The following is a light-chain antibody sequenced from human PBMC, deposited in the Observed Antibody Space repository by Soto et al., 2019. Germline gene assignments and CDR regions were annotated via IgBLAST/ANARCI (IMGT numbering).Light chain of an antibody. V-gene: IGKV1-5*03. J-gene: IGKJ1*01. Sequence: DIQMTKSPSTLSASVGARVTITCPASQSISSWLAWYQQKPGKAPNLLIHKASHLESGVPSRFSGSGSGTEFTLTSSSLQPGDFATYYCQHYNTWPSTFGQGTKVDIK. CDR3: QHYNTWPST. CDR1: QSISSW. CDR2: KAS.